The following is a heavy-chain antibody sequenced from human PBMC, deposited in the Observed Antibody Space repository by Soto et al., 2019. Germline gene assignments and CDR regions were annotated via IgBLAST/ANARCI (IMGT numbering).Heavy chain of an antibody. CDR2: INQNEGEK. J-gene: IGHJ4*02. V-gene: IGHV3-7*01. CDR1: GFTFRNYW. Sequence: EVHLAESGGGLVQPGGSLRVSCTASGFTFRNYWMTWVRQAPGKGLEWVANINQNEGEKYYVDSVKGRFTFSRDNAYNSLYLEMDNLRVDDSAVYFCARGRPPSSGGNFDSWGQGTLVSVSS. D-gene: IGHD3-10*01. CDR3: ARGRPPSSGGNFDS.